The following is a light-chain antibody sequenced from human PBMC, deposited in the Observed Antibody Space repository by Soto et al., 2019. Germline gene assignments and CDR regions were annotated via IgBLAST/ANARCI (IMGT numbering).Light chain of an antibody. CDR3: CAFTSAGTWV. V-gene: IGLV2-14*01. CDR1: SSDVGGYNY. CDR2: VVS. J-gene: IGLJ3*02. Sequence: QSVLTQPASVSGSPGQSIAISCTGTSSDVGGYNYVSWHQQHPGKAPKVLISVVSNRPSGVSNRFSGSKSGNTASLTISGLQAEDEADYYCCAFTSAGTWVFGGGTKLTVL.